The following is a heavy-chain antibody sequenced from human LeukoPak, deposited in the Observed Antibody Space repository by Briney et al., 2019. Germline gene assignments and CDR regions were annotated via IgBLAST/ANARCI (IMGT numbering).Heavy chain of an antibody. D-gene: IGHD3-10*01. CDR3: ARDRVKLLWFGELSGVGWFDP. V-gene: IGHV1-3*01. CDR1: GCTFTSYA. Sequence: GASVKVSCKASGCTFTSYAMHWVRQAPGQRLEWMGWINADNGNTKYSQKFQGRVTITRDTSASTAYMELSSLRSEDTAVYYCARDRVKLLWFGELSGVGWFDPWGQGTLVTVSS. J-gene: IGHJ5*02. CDR2: INADNGNT.